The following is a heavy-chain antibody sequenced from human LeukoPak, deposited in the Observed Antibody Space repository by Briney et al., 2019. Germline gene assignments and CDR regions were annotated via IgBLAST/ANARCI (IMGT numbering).Heavy chain of an antibody. J-gene: IGHJ5*02. CDR3: ARDRDSSSWQNWFDP. CDR2: INPNSGGT. V-gene: IGHV1-2*02. D-gene: IGHD6-13*01. CDR1: GYTFTGYY. Sequence: ASVKVSCKASGYTFTGYYMHWVRQAPGQGLEWMGWINPNSGGTNYAQKFQGRVTMTRDTSISTAYMELSRLRSDDTAVYYCARDRDSSSWQNWFDPWGQGTLVTVFS.